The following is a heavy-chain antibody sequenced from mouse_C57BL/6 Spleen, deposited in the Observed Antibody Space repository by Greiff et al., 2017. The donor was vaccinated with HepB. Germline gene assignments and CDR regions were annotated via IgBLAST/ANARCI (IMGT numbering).Heavy chain of an antibody. CDR3: ARSGSSLFDY. D-gene: IGHD1-1*01. V-gene: IGHV1-63*01. CDR1: GYTFTNYW. CDR2: IYPGGGYT. Sequence: QVQLKESGAELVRPGTSVKMSCKASGYTFTNYWIGWAKQRPGHGLEWIGDIYPGGGYTNYNEKFKGKATLTADKSSSTAYMQFSSLTSEDSAIYYCARSGSSLFDYWGQGTTLTVSS. J-gene: IGHJ2*01.